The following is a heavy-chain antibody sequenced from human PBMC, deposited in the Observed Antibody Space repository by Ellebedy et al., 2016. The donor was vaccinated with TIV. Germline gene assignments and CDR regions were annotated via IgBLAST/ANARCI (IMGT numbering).Heavy chain of an antibody. CDR1: AFTFSSYG. Sequence: GESLKISXAASAFTFSSYGMHWVRQAPGKGLEWVALIWSDGNTKYYADSVKGRFTISRDNSKNTLYLQMNSLRAEDTAVYYCAREDIVVVPAAMMDYWGQGTLVTVSS. V-gene: IGHV3-33*01. D-gene: IGHD2-2*01. CDR3: AREDIVVVPAAMMDY. CDR2: IWSDGNTK. J-gene: IGHJ4*02.